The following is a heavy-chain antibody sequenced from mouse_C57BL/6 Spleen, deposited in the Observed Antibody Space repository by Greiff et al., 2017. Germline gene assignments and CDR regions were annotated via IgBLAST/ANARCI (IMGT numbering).Heavy chain of an antibody. CDR1: GFTFSDYG. Sequence: EVKVVESGGGLVKPGGSLKLSCAASGFTFSDYGMHWVRQAPEKGLEWVAYISSGSSTIYYADTVKGRFTISRDNAKTNLFLQMTSLRSEYTAMYYCARNYGSTSFDYWGQGTTLTVSS. J-gene: IGHJ2*01. V-gene: IGHV5-17*01. CDR2: ISSGSSTI. D-gene: IGHD1-1*01. CDR3: ARNYGSTSFDY.